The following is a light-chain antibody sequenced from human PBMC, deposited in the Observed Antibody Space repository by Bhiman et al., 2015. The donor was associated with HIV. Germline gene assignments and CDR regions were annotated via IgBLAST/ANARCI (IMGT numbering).Light chain of an antibody. Sequence: QSVLTQPPSVSGAPGQRVTISCTGSSSNIGAGYDVHWYQQLPGTAPKLLIYGNSNRPSGVPDRFSGSKSGTSASLAITGLQAEDEADYYCSSYTSTYTLVFGTGTKVTVL. CDR3: SSYTSTYTLV. CDR1: SSNIGAGYD. J-gene: IGLJ1*01. V-gene: IGLV1-40*01. CDR2: GNS.